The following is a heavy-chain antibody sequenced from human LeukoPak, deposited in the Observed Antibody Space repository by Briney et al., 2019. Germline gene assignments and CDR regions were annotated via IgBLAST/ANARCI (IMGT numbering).Heavy chain of an antibody. CDR1: GYTFTSYD. CDR2: MNPNSGNT. Sequence: ASMKVSCKASGYTFTSYDINWVRQATGQGLEWMGWMNPNSGNTGYAQKFQGRVTMTRNTSISTAYMELSSLRSEDTAVYYCARGGSYYYGSGNELDYWGQGTLVTVSS. J-gene: IGHJ4*02. CDR3: ARGGSYYYGSGNELDY. V-gene: IGHV1-8*01. D-gene: IGHD3-10*01.